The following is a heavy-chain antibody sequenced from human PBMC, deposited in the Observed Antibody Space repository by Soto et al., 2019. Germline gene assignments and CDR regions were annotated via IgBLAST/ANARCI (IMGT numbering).Heavy chain of an antibody. CDR3: ARQGSY. V-gene: IGHV4-39*01. J-gene: IGHJ4*01. CDR1: GVSIIDTSYY. Sequence: SETLSLTCNVSGVSIIDTSYYWGWIRQPPGKGLEWIGTIYFNGNTFYNPSLKSRLTISVDTSKNQISLRLTAVTAADTAVYYCARQGSYWGHGTLVTVSS. CDR2: IYFNGNT.